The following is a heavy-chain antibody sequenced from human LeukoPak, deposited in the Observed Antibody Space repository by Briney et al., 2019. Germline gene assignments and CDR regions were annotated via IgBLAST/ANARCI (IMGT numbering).Heavy chain of an antibody. V-gene: IGHV1-2*04. CDR2: INPNSGGT. CDR1: GYTFTGYY. Sequence: ASVKVSCKASGYTFTGYYMHWVRQAPGQGLEWMGWINPNSGGTNYAQKFQGWVTMTRDTSISTAYMELSRLRSDDTAVYYCVRAGSSGYSYAEFDYWGQGTLVTVSS. D-gene: IGHD5-18*01. CDR3: VRAGSSGYSYAEFDY. J-gene: IGHJ4*02.